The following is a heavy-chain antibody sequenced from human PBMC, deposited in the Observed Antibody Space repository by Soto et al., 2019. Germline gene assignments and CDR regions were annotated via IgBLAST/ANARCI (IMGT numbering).Heavy chain of an antibody. D-gene: IGHD6-19*01. V-gene: IGHV4-39*07. CDR2: INHSGST. CDR3: ARGPSGNSSGWYSRL. J-gene: IGHJ4*02. Sequence: SETLSLTCTVSGGSVSSSSYYWGWVRQPPGKGLEWIGKINHSGSTNYNPSLKSRVTISVDTSKNQFSLKLSSVTAADTAVYYCARGPSGNSSGWYSRLWGQGTLVTVSS. CDR1: GGSVSSSSYY.